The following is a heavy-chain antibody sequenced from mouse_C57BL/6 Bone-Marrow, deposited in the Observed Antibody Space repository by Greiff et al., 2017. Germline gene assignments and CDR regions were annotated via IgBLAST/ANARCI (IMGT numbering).Heavy chain of an antibody. J-gene: IGHJ2*01. CDR1: GYSFTGYY. Sequence: EVQLQQSGPELVKPGASVKISCKASGYSFTGYYMNWVKQSPEKSLEWIGEINPSTGGTTYNQKFKAKATLTVDKSSSTAYMQLKSLTSEDSAVYYCASIYYGSPPYYFDYWGQGTTLTVSS. CDR3: ASIYYGSPPYYFDY. CDR2: INPSTGGT. D-gene: IGHD1-1*01. V-gene: IGHV1-42*01.